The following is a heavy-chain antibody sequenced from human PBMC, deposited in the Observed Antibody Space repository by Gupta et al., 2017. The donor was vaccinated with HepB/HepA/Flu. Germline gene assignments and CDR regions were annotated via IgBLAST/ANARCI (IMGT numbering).Heavy chain of an antibody. CDR1: GFAFNKHG. CDR2: IWHTGNEN. CDR3: AKEPGRDAPLDY. J-gene: IGHJ4*02. V-gene: IGHV3-33*06. D-gene: IGHD7-27*01. Sequence: LHEAGGGVAQPRRSLRLACAASGFAFNKHGMHWVRQAPGSGLEWVALIWHTGNENNEVYSVRGRFTISRDNAKNTLDPHITALRNGATALYYWAKEPGRDAPLDYWGQGTLVTVTS.